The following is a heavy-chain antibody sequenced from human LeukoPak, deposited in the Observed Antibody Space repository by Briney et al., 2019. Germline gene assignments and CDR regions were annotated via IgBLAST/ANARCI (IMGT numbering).Heavy chain of an antibody. CDR3: AKSPVVVTAIGVSWFDP. Sequence: GGSLRLSCAASGFTFSSYAMSWVRQAPGKGLEWVSAISGSGGSTYYADSVKGRFAISRDNSKNMLYLQMNSLRAEDTAVYYCAKSPVVVTAIGVSWFDPWGQGTLVTVSS. J-gene: IGHJ5*02. CDR2: ISGSGGST. V-gene: IGHV3-23*01. D-gene: IGHD2-21*02. CDR1: GFTFSSYA.